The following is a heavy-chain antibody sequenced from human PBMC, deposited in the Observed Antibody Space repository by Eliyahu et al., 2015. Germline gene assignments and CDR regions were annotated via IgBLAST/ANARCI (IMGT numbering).Heavy chain of an antibody. D-gene: IGHD3-22*01. Sequence: QVQLVQSGAEVKKPGASVKVXCKASGYTFXGYDMHWVRQAPGQGLEWMGWINPNSGGTNYAQKFQGRVTMTRDTSISTAYMELSRLRSDDTAVYYCARVSALWYYDSSGYLDYWGQGTLVTVSS. CDR2: INPNSGGT. CDR3: ARVSALWYYDSSGYLDY. CDR1: GYTFXGYD. J-gene: IGHJ4*02. V-gene: IGHV1-2*02.